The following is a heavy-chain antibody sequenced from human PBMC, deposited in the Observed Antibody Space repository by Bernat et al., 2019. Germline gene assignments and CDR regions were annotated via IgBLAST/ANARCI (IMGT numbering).Heavy chain of an antibody. V-gene: IGHV4-59*08. CDR3: ARSFMGFPVGYFDL. CDR2: IYYSGST. Sequence: QVQLQESGPGLVKPSETLSLTCTVSGGSISSYYWSWIRQPPGKGLEWIGYIYYSGSTNYNPSLKSRVTISVDTSKNQFSLKLSSVTAADTAVYYCARSFMGFPVGYFDLWGRGTLVTVSS. J-gene: IGHJ2*01. D-gene: IGHD3-10*01. CDR1: GGSISSYY.